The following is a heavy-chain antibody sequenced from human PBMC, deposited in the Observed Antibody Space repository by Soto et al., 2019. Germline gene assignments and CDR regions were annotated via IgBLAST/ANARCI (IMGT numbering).Heavy chain of an antibody. V-gene: IGHV5-51*01. CDR1: YW. CDR2: IYPGDSDV. CDR3: ARLGHLEWGDY. J-gene: IGHJ4*02. Sequence: YWIGWVRQMPGKGLEWMGIIYPGDSDVRYGPSFQGQVTISADKSISTAYLQWSSLRASDTAMYYCARLGHLEWGDYWGQGTLVTVSS. D-gene: IGHD1-1*01.